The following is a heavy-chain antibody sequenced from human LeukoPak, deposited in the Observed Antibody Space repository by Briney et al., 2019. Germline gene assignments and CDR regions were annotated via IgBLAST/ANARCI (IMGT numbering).Heavy chain of an antibody. J-gene: IGHJ6*03. CDR2: INPNTGDT. CDR3: ARHGGADDYSNYPLLYYYMDV. Sequence: ASVKVSCKASGYTFTDYYIHWVRQAPGQGLEWMGWINPNTGDTRYAQKFQGWVTMTRDTSITTAYMELSRLGFDDTAVYYCARHGGADDYSNYPLLYYYMDVWGKGTTVTVSS. D-gene: IGHD4-11*01. V-gene: IGHV1-2*04. CDR1: GYTFTDYY.